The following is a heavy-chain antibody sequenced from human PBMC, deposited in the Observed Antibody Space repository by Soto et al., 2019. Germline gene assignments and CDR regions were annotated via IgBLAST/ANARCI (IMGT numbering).Heavy chain of an antibody. D-gene: IGHD4-17*01. CDR3: ARASPGDYYGGAFFDS. Sequence: PSEILSLTCVVSSGSINSIKWWSWVRQPPGKRLEWIGEIFHSGSTNYNPSLKSRVTFSVDKSKNQFSLKLNSLTAADTAVYFCARASPGDYYGGAFFDSWGPGLLVTVSS. CDR1: SGSINSIKW. CDR2: IFHSGST. J-gene: IGHJ4*02. V-gene: IGHV4-4*02.